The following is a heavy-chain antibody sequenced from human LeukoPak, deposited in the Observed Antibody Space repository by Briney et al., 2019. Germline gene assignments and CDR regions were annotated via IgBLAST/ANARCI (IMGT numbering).Heavy chain of an antibody. Sequence: NPSETLSLTCAVYGASFSGYYWSWIRQPPGKGLEWIGEINHSGSTNYNPSLKSRATISVNTSKNQFSLKLSSVTAADTAVYYCARGQKYYGSGSYYKIRYNWFDPWGQGTLVTVSS. CDR1: GASFSGYY. CDR3: ARGQKYYGSGSYYKIRYNWFDP. CDR2: INHSGST. J-gene: IGHJ5*02. D-gene: IGHD3-10*01. V-gene: IGHV4-34*01.